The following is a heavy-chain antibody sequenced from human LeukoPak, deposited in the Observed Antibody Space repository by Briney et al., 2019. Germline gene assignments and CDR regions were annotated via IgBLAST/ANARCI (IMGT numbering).Heavy chain of an antibody. CDR2: IYYTGST. Sequence: SETLSLTCTVSGVSIRSNYWSWVRQPPGKGLEWVGYIYYTGSTKYNPSLKSRVTISVDTSRSQFSLKLNFVTAADTAVYYCARGTYNTSPPDLWGQGTMVTVSS. CDR1: GVSIRSNY. CDR3: ARGTYNTSPPDL. D-gene: IGHD1-14*01. J-gene: IGHJ3*01. V-gene: IGHV4-59*01.